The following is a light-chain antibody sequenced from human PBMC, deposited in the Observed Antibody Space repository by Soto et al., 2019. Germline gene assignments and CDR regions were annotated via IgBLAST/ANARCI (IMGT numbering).Light chain of an antibody. CDR3: QHYGSSPPIT. CDR2: GAS. Sequence: EIVLTQSPGTLSLSPGERATLSCRASQSVSSRYLAWYQRRPGQAPRLLIYGASNRATGIPDRFSGSGSGTGSGTDFTLTISRLEPEDFAVYYCQHYGSSPPITFGQGTRLEIK. CDR1: QSVSSRY. J-gene: IGKJ5*01. V-gene: IGKV3-20*01.